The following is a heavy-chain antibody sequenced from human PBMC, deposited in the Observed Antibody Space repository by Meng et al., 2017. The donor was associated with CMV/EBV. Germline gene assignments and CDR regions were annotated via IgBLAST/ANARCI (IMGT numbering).Heavy chain of an antibody. CDR2: ISWNSGSI. Sequence: SLKISCAASGFTFDDYAMHWVRQAPGKGLEWVSGISWNSGSIGYADSVKGRFTISRDNAKNSLYLQMNSLRAEDTALYYCAKGIAAAVPNWFDPWGQGTLVTSPQ. CDR1: GFTFDDYA. J-gene: IGHJ5*02. D-gene: IGHD6-13*01. V-gene: IGHV3-9*01. CDR3: AKGIAAAVPNWFDP.